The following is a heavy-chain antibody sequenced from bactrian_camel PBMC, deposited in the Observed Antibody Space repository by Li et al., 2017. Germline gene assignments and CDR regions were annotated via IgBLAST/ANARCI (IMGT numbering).Heavy chain of an antibody. CDR2: IYTGTTNT. Sequence: HVQLVESGGVLVQPGWSQRLSCAGSAFAFNSGHINWVRQAPGKGLEWVSTIYTGTTNTDYAGSVKGRFTIRSDIAERTLYLQMNSLTPADTGVYYCACRTLTTGGMDYWGKGTQVTVS. D-gene: IGHD5*01. J-gene: IGHJ7*01. CDR1: AFAFNSGH. V-gene: IGHV3-2*01.